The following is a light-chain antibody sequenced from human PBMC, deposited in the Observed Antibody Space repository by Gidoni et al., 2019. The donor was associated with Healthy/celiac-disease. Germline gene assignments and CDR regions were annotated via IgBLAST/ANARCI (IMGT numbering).Light chain of an antibody. V-gene: IGKV3-11*01. CDR1: QSVSSY. J-gene: IGKJ4*01. CDR2: DAS. CDR3: QQRSNWLT. Sequence: IVFTQSPATLSLSPGDRATLSCRASQSVSSYLAWYQQKPGQAPRLLIYDASNRATGIPARFSGSGSGTDFTLTISSLEPEDFAVYYCQQRSNWLTVGGGTKVEIK.